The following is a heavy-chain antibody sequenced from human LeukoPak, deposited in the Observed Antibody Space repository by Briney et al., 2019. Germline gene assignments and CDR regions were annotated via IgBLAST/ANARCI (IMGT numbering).Heavy chain of an antibody. V-gene: IGHV5-51*01. J-gene: IGHJ4*02. CDR1: GYSFTSYW. CDR2: IYPGDSES. D-gene: IGHD3-22*01. CDR3: ARRDSSGYYFRFDY. Sequence: GESLKISCKGSGYSFTSYWIGWVRQMPGRGLEWMGIIYPGDSESRYSPSFQGQVTISADKSISPAYLQWSSLKASDSAMYYCARRDSSGYYFRFDYWGRGTLVTVSS.